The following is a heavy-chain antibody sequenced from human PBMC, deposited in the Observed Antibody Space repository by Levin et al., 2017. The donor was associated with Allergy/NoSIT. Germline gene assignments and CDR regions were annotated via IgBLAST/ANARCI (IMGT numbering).Heavy chain of an antibody. CDR2: IIPIFGTA. CDR1: GGTFSSYA. D-gene: IGHD2-15*01. CDR3: AIFVVVVAATGAEYFQH. Sequence: GASVKVSCKASGGTFSSYAISWVRQAPGQGLEWMGGIIPIFGTANYAQKFQGRVTITADKSTSTAYMELSSLRSEDTAVYYCAIFVVVVAATGAEYFQHWGQGTLVTVSS. J-gene: IGHJ1*01. V-gene: IGHV1-69*06.